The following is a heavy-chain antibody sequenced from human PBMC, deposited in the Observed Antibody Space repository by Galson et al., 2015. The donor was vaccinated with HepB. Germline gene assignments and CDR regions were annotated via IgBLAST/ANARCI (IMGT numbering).Heavy chain of an antibody. Sequence: SLRLSCAASGFTFGDYAMSRFRQAPGKGLEWVSYISSSSSYTNYADSVKGRFTISRDNAKNSLYLQMNSLRAEDTAVYYCAKGGYDILTGTPPPLDYWGQGTLVTVSS. CDR1: GFTFGDYA. CDR3: AKGGYDILTGTPPPLDY. J-gene: IGHJ4*02. V-gene: IGHV3-11*06. CDR2: ISSSSSYT. D-gene: IGHD3-9*01.